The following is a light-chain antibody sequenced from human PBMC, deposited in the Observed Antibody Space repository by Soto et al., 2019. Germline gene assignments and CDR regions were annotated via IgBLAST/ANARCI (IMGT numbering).Light chain of an antibody. Sequence: DIQMTQSPSTLSGSVGDRVTITCRASQSISSYLNWYQQKPGKAPKLLIYAASSLQSGVPSRFSGSGSGTDFTLTISSLQPEDFATYYCQQSYSTVFAQRTKVDIK. J-gene: IGKJ1*01. V-gene: IGKV1-39*01. CDR1: QSISSY. CDR2: AAS. CDR3: QQSYSTV.